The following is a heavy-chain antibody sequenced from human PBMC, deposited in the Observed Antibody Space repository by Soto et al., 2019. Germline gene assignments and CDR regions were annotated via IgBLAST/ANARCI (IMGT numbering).Heavy chain of an antibody. CDR1: GGYFSGYY. CDR2: INHSGST. D-gene: IGHD6-19*01. J-gene: IGHJ6*02. Sequence: QVQLQQWGAGLLKPSETLSLTCAVYGGYFSGYYWSWIRQPPGKGLEWIGEINHSGSTNYNPSLKILFTISEDTSKNQFTLKLSSVTAAVTAVYYCARGPPQQWLARLFYYGMDVWCQGTTVTVSS. CDR3: ARGPPQQWLARLFYYGMDV. V-gene: IGHV4-34*01.